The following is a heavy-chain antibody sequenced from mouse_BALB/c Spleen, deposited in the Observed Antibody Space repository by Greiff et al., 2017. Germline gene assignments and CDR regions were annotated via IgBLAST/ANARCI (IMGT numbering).Heavy chain of an antibody. V-gene: IGHV1-77*01. Sequence: QVHVKQSGAELARPGASVKLSCKASGYTFTDYYINWVKQRTGQGLEWIGEIYPGSGNTYYNEKFKGKATLTADKSSSTAYMQLSSLTSEDSAVYFCASYYYGSSYVYYFDYWGQGTTLTVSS. CDR3: ASYYYGSSYVYYFDY. CDR2: IYPGSGNT. CDR1: GYTFTDYY. J-gene: IGHJ2*01. D-gene: IGHD1-1*01.